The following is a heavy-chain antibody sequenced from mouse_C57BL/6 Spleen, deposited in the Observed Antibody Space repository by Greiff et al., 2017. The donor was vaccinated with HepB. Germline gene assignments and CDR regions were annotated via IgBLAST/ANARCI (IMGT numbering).Heavy chain of an antibody. D-gene: IGHD1-1*01. Sequence: EVQLQQSGPELVKPGDSVKISCKASGYSFTGYFMNWVMQSHGKSLEWIGRINPYNGDTFYNQKFKSKATLTVDKSSSTAHMELRSLTSEDSAVYYCARSWYCSSYGYAMDYWGQGTSVTVSS. CDR1: GYSFTGYF. CDR3: ARSWYCSSYGYAMDY. J-gene: IGHJ4*01. CDR2: INPYNGDT. V-gene: IGHV1-20*01.